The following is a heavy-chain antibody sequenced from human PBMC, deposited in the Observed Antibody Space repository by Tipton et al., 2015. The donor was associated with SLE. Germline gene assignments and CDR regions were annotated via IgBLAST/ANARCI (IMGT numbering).Heavy chain of an antibody. CDR2: INHSGST. Sequence: PGLVKPSETLSLTCAVSAYSFSRGYYWGWIRQPPGKGLEWIGEINHSGSTNYNPSLKSRVTISVDTSKNQFSLKLSSVTAADTAVYYCARCSTRHYYYYYMDVWRKGPTATVSS. D-gene: IGHD2-2*01. CDR1: AYSFSRGYY. J-gene: IGHJ6*03. CDR3: ARCSTRHYYYYYMDV. V-gene: IGHV4-38-2*01.